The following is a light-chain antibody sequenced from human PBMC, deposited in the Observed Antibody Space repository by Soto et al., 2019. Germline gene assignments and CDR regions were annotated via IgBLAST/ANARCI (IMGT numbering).Light chain of an antibody. CDR3: QKYNTVPAP. CDR1: QGIGNS. CDR2: SAS. J-gene: IGKJ5*01. Sequence: DIQMTQSPPSLSASVGDRVTITCRASQGIGNSLAWYQQKPGTVPKLLIYSASTLQSGVPSRFSGSGSGTNFTLTISSLQPEDVAAYYCQKYNTVPAPFGQETRLEMK. V-gene: IGKV1-27*01.